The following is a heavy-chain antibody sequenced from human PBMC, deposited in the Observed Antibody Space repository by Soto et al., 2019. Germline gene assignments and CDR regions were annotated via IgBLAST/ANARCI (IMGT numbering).Heavy chain of an antibody. CDR3: ARQPTTGDTDLWFDP. J-gene: IGHJ5*02. CDR2: IFYSGST. Sequence: SETLSLPCNVSGGSISTRRSYWAWIRQPPGKGLEWLANIFYSGSTYYNPSLASRVTVSVDTSKNEFSLKSRSVTAADTAVYYCARQPTTGDTDLWFDPWGQGTLVTVSS. CDR1: GGSISTRRSY. V-gene: IGHV4-39*01. D-gene: IGHD2-21*01.